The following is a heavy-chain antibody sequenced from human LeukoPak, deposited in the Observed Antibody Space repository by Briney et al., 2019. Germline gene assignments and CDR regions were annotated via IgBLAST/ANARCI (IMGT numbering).Heavy chain of an antibody. J-gene: IGHJ3*02. D-gene: IGHD6-19*01. CDR3: ASPHWRSGWRTKHAFDI. CDR2: IIPIFGTA. Sequence: ASVKVSCKASGGTFSSYAISWVRQAPGQGLEWMGGIIPIFGTANYAQKFQGRVTITADESTNTAYMELSSLRSDDTAVYYCASPHWRSGWRTKHAFDIWGQGTMVTVSS. V-gene: IGHV1-69*13. CDR1: GGTFSSYA.